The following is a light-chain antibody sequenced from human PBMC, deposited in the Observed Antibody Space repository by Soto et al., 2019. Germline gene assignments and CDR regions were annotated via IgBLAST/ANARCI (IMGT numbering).Light chain of an antibody. J-gene: IGKJ2*01. Sequence: EIVLTQSPGTLSLSPGERATLSCRASQSVSSSYLAWYQHKPGQAPRLLIYGASSRATGIPDWFSGSGSGTDFSLTISKLQPNDFVVYYCRQYVSSHHPFGQGPSWRSN. V-gene: IGKV3-20*01. CDR3: RQYVSSHHP. CDR1: QSVSSSY. CDR2: GAS.